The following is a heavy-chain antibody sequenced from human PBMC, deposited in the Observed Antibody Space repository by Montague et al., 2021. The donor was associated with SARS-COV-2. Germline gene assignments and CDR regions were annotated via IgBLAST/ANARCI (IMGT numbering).Heavy chain of an antibody. V-gene: IGHV4-31*03. CDR1: GGSISSGGYY. CDR3: ARASGKKTIFGVVISYFDY. D-gene: IGHD3-3*01. CDR2: IYYSGST. Sequence: TLSLTCTVSGGSISSGGYYWSWIRQHPGKGLDWIGYIYYSGSTYYNPSLKSRVTISVDTSKNQFSLKLSSVTAADTAVYYCARASGKKTIFGVVISYFDYWGQGTLVTVSS. J-gene: IGHJ4*02.